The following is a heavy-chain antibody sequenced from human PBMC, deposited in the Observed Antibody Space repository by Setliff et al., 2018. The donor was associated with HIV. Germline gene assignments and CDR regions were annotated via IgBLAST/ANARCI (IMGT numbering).Heavy chain of an antibody. CDR2: IRSKAYGVTT. J-gene: IGHJ6*03. V-gene: IGHV3-49*04. CDR1: GFRFGDYA. CDR3: SRDLDDYGDYMDV. Sequence: GGSLRLSCTASGFRFGDYALTWVRQAPGKGLEWVGFIRSKAYGVTTEYAASVKGRFTISRDDSKSIAYLQMNSLKTEDTAVYYCSRDLDDYGDYMDVWGKGTTVTVSS. D-gene: IGHD4-17*01.